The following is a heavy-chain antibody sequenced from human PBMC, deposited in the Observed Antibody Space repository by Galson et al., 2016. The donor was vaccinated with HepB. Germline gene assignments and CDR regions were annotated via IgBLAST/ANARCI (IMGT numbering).Heavy chain of an antibody. CDR1: GFIFSSYP. Sequence: SLRLSCAASGFIFSSYPMYWIRQIPGKGLEWVALISFDGSNKFYGDSVKGRFTISRDNSENTPNLQMDSLRVEDTAVYYCAKVGYSSSWYGTWDSNYGVDVWGQATTVTVSS. CDR2: ISFDGSNK. D-gene: IGHD6-13*01. CDR3: AKVGYSSSWYGTWDSNYGVDV. V-gene: IGHV3-30*04. J-gene: IGHJ6*02.